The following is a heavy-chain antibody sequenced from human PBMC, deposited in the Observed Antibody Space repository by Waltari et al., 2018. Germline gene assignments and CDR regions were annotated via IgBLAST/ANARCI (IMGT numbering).Heavy chain of an antibody. CDR3: ARECSGGCCLNWFDP. CDR2: ISSSSSYI. D-gene: IGHD2-15*01. CDR1: GFTFSSYS. J-gene: IGHJ5*02. Sequence: EVQLVESGGGLVKPGGSLRLSCAASGFTFSSYSMNWVRQAPGKGLEWVSSISSSSSYIYYADSVKGRFTISRDNAKNSLYLQMNSLRAEDTAVYYCARECSGGCCLNWFDPWGQGTLVTVSS. V-gene: IGHV3-21*01.